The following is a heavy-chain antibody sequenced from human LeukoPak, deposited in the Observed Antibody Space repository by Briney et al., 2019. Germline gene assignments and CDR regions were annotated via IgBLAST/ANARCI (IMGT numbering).Heavy chain of an antibody. CDR1: CGFNSSYY. Sequence: PSETLSLTYSASCGFNSSYYCSWFRQPPGQQLEWIGYIYYSGYTNYNPLLKSRVTISVDTSKNQFSLKLSSVTAADTAVYYCARALRVGEYFFDYWGQGTLVTVSS. D-gene: IGHD3-10*01. CDR2: IYYSGYT. CDR3: ARALRVGEYFFDY. V-gene: IGHV4-59*01. J-gene: IGHJ4*02.